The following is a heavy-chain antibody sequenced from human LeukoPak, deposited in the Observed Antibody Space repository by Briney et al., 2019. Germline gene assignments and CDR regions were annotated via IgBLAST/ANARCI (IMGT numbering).Heavy chain of an antibody. D-gene: IGHD3-10*01. CDR2: ISSKGGST. CDR1: GFTFSSYA. J-gene: IGHJ4*02. Sequence: GGSLRLSCAASGFTFSSYAMHWVRQAPGKGLEYVSAISSKGGSTYYANSVKGRFTISRDNSKNTLYLQMGSLRAEDMAVYYCAREKYYYGSGSYYYDYWGQGTLVTVSS. V-gene: IGHV3-64*01. CDR3: AREKYYYGSGSYYYDY.